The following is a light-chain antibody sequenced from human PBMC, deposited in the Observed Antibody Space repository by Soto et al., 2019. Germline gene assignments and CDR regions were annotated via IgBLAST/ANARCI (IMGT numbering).Light chain of an antibody. V-gene: IGKV3-20*01. Sequence: EIVLTQSPGTLSLSPGERATLSCRASQSISSSYLAWYQQKPGQAPRLLIYGVSIRATGIPDRFSGSGSGTDFTLTISRLEPEDFAVYYCQHYGSSLMTFGQGTRLEIK. CDR1: QSISSSY. CDR2: GVS. J-gene: IGKJ5*01. CDR3: QHYGSSLMT.